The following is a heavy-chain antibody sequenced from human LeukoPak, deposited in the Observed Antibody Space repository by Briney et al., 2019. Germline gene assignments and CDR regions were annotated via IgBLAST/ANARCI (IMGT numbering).Heavy chain of an antibody. CDR3: AKVYDSSGYYYLWGAFDI. CDR2: ISGSGGST. D-gene: IGHD3-22*01. CDR1: GFTFSSYA. V-gene: IGHV3-23*01. Sequence: PGGSLRLSCAASGFTFSSYAMSWVRQAPGKGLEWVSAISGSGGSTYYADSVKGRFTISRDNSKNTLYLQMNSLRAEDTAVYYCAKVYDSSGYYYLWGAFDIWGQGTMVTVSS. J-gene: IGHJ3*02.